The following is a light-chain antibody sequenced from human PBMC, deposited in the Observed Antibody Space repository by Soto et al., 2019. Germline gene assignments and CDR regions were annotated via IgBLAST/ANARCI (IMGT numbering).Light chain of an antibody. J-gene: IGLJ2*01. Sequence: QSALTQPASVSGSPGQSITISCTGTSSDVGGYNYVSWYQQHPGKAPKLIISDVSKRPSGISNRFSGSKSGNTASLSISGLQAEDEADYYCSSYASRGTREVVLGGGTKVTVL. CDR3: SSYASRGTREVV. CDR2: DVS. CDR1: SSDVGGYNY. V-gene: IGLV2-14*01.